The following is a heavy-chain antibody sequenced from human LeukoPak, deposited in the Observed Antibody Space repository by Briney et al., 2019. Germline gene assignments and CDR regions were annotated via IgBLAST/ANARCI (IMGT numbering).Heavy chain of an antibody. CDR2: ISGSGGST. J-gene: IGHJ4*02. CDR3: ARFRTWGDKAFDY. CDR1: GFTFSTYA. Sequence: GGSLRLSCAASGFTFSTYAMSWVRQAPGKGLEWVSAISGSGGSTYYADSVKGRFTISRDNSKNTLYLQMNSLRAEDTAVYYCARFRTWGDKAFDYWGQGTLVTVSS. V-gene: IGHV3-23*01. D-gene: IGHD2-21*02.